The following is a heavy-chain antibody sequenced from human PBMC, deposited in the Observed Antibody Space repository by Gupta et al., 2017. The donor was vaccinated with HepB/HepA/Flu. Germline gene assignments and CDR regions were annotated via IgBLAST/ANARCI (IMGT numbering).Heavy chain of an antibody. Sequence: QVQLQESGPGLVKPSETLSLTCTVSGVSMISSAAFWAWIRQPPGKGLEWIGSVFYSGRTEDNPSLQSRVTVSAETPKNQFYLRLRYMQAEDTAVYYGSRQQAGWYFDLWGRETLVTVSS. CDR1: GVSMISSAAF. CDR2: VFYSGRT. D-gene: IGHD6-19*01. V-gene: IGHV4-39*01. J-gene: IGHJ2*01. CDR3: SRQQAGWYFDL.